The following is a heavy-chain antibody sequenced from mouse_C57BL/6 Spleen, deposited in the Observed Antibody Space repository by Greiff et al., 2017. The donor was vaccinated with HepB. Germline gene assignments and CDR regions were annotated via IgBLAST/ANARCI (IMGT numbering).Heavy chain of an antibody. CDR2: IHPNRGST. Sequence: QVQLQQPGAELVKPGASVKLSCKASGYTFTSYWMHWVKQRPGQGLEWIGMIHPNRGSTNYNEKFKSKATLTVDKSSSTAYMQLSNLTSEDAAVYCCARRKEIDAMDYWGQGTSVTVSS. CDR1: GYTFTSYW. CDR3: ARRKEIDAMDY. J-gene: IGHJ4*01. V-gene: IGHV1-64*01.